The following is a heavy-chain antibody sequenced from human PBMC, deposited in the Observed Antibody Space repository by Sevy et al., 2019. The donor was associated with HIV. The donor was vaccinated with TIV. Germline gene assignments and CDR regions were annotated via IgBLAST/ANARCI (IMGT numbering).Heavy chain of an antibody. CDR3: AREQAGYYYYGMDV. CDR2: IYYSGST. V-gene: IGHV4-59*01. D-gene: IGHD6-19*01. Sequence: SETLSLTCTVSGGSISSYYWSWIRQPPGKGLEWFGYIYYSGSTNYNPSPKSRVTISVDTSKNQFSLKLSSVTAADTAVYYCAREQAGYYYYGMDVWGQGTTVTVSS. CDR1: GGSISSYY. J-gene: IGHJ6*02.